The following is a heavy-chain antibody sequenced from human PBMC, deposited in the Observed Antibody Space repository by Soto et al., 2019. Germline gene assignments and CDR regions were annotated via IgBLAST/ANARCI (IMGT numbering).Heavy chain of an antibody. Sequence: PGGSLRLSCAASGFTLSDYYMSWIRQAPGKGLEWVSYISSSSSTIYYADSVKGRFTISRDNAKNSLYLQMNNLRAEDAAIYYCARLMVDPYYYETSGYFRDWGQGTLVTVSS. J-gene: IGHJ4*02. CDR2: ISSSSSTI. CDR3: ARLMVDPYYYETSGYFRD. V-gene: IGHV3-11*04. D-gene: IGHD3-22*01. CDR1: GFTLSDYY.